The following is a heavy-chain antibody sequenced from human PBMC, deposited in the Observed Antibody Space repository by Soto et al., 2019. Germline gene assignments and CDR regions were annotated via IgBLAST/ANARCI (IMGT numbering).Heavy chain of an antibody. Sequence: GGSLRLSCAASGFTFDDYAMHWVRQAPGKGLEWVSGISWNSGSIGYADSVKGRFTISRDNAKNSLYLQMNSLRAEDTALYYCAKDITYSSGWYDDAFDIWGKGTMVTVSS. CDR3: AKDITYSSGWYDDAFDI. CDR2: ISWNSGSI. CDR1: GFTFDDYA. J-gene: IGHJ3*02. V-gene: IGHV3-9*01. D-gene: IGHD6-19*01.